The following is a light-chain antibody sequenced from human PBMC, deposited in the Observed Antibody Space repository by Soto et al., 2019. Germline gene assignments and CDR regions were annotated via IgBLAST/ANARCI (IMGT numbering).Light chain of an antibody. J-gene: IGKJ4*01. V-gene: IGKV3-15*01. CDR1: QSVSSN. CDR2: GAS. Sequence: EIVMTQSPATLSVSPGERATLSCRASQSVSSNFAWYQQKPGQAPRLLIYGASTRATDIPARFSGSGSGTEFTLAISSLLSEGFAVYECQQYDNWPFRTFGGGTKVEI. CDR3: QQYDNWPFRT.